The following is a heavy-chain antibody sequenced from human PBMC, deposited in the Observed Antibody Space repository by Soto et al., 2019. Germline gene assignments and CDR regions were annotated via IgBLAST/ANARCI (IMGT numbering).Heavy chain of an antibody. CDR2: IYYTGNT. Sequence: SETLSLTCTVSGDSLRSSYHYWGWIRQLPGKGLEWIGSIYYTGNTYYNPSLKSRVSISVDMATNEISLRLRAESVADTAVSYRVRVELYAGEFPPNFDGCGPGALVSVYS. V-gene: IGHV4-39*01. CDR3: VRVELYAGEFPPNFDG. D-gene: IGHD3-16*01. CDR1: GDSLRSSYHY. J-gene: IGHJ4*02.